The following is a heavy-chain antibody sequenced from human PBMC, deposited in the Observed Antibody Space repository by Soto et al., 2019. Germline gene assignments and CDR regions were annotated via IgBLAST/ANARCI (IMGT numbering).Heavy chain of an antibody. V-gene: IGHV1-69*13. D-gene: IGHD4-4*01. CDR2: IIPIFGTA. J-gene: IGHJ4*02. CDR1: GGTFSSYA. CDR3: ARGSTTVTTSDY. Sequence: SVKVSCKAAGGTFSSYAISWVRQAPGQGLEWMGGIIPIFGTANYAQKFQGRVAITADESTSTAYMELSSLRSEDTAVYYCARGSTTVTTSDYWGQGTLVTSPQ.